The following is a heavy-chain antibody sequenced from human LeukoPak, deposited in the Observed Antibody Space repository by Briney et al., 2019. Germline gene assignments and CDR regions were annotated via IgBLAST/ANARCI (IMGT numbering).Heavy chain of an antibody. Sequence: SGTLSLTCTVSGGSISSYYWSWIRQPPGKGLEWIGYIYYSGSTNYNPSLKSRVTIPVDTSKNQFSLKLSSVTAADTAVYYCARGHRYMDVWGKGTTVTISS. CDR1: GGSISSYY. CDR2: IYYSGST. J-gene: IGHJ6*03. CDR3: ARGHRYMDV. V-gene: IGHV4-59*01.